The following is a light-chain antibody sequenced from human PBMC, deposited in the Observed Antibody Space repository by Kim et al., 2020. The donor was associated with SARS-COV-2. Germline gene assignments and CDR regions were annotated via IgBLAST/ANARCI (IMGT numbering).Light chain of an antibody. V-gene: IGLV3-19*01. CDR1: SLRSYY. Sequence: AVGTTVRITCQGDSLRSYYASWYQQKPGQAPVLVIYGKNNRPSGIPDRFSGSSSGNTASLTITGAQAEDEADYYCNSRDSSGNHVVFGGGTQLTVL. J-gene: IGLJ2*01. CDR2: GKN. CDR3: NSRDSSGNHVV.